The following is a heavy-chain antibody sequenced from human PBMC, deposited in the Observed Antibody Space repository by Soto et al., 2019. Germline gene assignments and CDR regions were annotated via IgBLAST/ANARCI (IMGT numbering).Heavy chain of an antibody. D-gene: IGHD2-21*01. Sequence: ESLSRTGAVSSDSISRSVWWTWVRQPPGKGLEWIGEVFHTGDTNYNPSLKSRVTMSVDKSTNEFSLKVTSVTAADTATYYCARKAWVRFDYWGQGALVTVYS. CDR1: SDSISRSVW. CDR2: VFHTGDT. V-gene: IGHV4-4*02. CDR3: ARKAWVRFDY. J-gene: IGHJ4*02.